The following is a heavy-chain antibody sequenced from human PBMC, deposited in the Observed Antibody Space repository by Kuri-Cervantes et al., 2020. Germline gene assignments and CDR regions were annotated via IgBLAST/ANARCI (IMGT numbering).Heavy chain of an antibody. CDR1: GGTFSSYA. CDR3: ARNSPLQQRTRGMDV. D-gene: IGHD6-13*01. J-gene: IGHJ6*02. V-gene: IGHV1-18*01. Sequence: ASVKVSCKASGGTFSSYAISWLRQAPGQGLEWMGWISAYNGNTNYAQKLQGRVTMTTDTSTSTAYMEMSSLRSGDTAVYYCARNSPLQQRTRGMDVWGQGTTVTVSS. CDR2: ISAYNGNT.